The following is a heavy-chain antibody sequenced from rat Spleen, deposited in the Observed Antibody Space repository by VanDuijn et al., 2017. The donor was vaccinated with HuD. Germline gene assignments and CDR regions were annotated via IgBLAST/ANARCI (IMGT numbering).Heavy chain of an antibody. CDR3: TRVGDSRGFAY. D-gene: IGHD1-1*01. Sequence: EVQLVESGGGLVQPGRSLNISCAASGFTFSDYYMAWVRQAPRKGLEWVASITNTGDITYYPDSVKGRFTISRDNAKSTLYLQMNSLRSEDTATYYCTRVGDSRGFAYWGQGTLVTVSS. CDR1: GFTFSDYY. CDR2: ITNTGDIT. V-gene: IGHV5-20*01. J-gene: IGHJ3*01.